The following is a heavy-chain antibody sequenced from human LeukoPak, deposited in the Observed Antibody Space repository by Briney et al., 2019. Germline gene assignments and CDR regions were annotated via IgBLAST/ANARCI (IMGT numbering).Heavy chain of an antibody. CDR3: ARGGATQYNY. V-gene: IGHV3-7*01. CDR1: GFTFSTYW. Sequence: GGSLRLSCAAASGFTFSTYWMSWVRQAPGKGLEWVANVKHDGSEKSYVDSVKGRFTISRDNAKNSLYLQMNSLRAEDTAVYYCARGGATQYNYWGQGTLVIVSS. CDR2: VKHDGSEK. D-gene: IGHD3-10*01. J-gene: IGHJ4*02.